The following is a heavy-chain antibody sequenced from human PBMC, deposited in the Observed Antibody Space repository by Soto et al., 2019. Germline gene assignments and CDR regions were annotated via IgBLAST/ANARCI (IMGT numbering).Heavy chain of an antibody. CDR1: GVSISSHDW. CDR2: SHQSGNT. CDR3: ATRDNSRFY. J-gene: IGHJ4*02. Sequence: QVQLQESGPGLVKPSGTLSLTCAVSGVSISSHDWWTWVRQPPGKGLEWIGESHQSGNTNYNSSLESRVTISVDKSKNQFSLKLSSVTVADRAVYYCATRDNSRFYWGQGTLVTVSS. D-gene: IGHD6-13*01. V-gene: IGHV4-4*02.